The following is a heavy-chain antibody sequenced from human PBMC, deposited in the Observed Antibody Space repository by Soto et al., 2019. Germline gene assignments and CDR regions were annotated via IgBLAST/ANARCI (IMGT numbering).Heavy chain of an antibody. J-gene: IGHJ6*02. CDR1: GGAFSSSG. Sequence: QVQLVQSGAEVKKPGSSVKVSCKAFGGAFSSSGISWVRQAPGQELEWMGGIIPIFGTANYAQKIQGTATITADEYTSTAYMELSSLRSEDTAVYYCATDLKKEGVVPRRNYYYYSGMDIWGQGTTITVSS. CDR2: IIPIFGTA. D-gene: IGHD3-10*02. V-gene: IGHV1-69*01. CDR3: ATDLKKEGVVPRRNYYYYSGMDI.